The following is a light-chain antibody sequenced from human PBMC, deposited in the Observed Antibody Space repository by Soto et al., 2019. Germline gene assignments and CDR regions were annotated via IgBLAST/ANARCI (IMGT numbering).Light chain of an antibody. Sequence: DIQMTQSPSSLSASVGDGDTITCRASQSISSSLNWYQQKPGKAPKLLIYTASSLQSGVPSRFSGSGSGTGFTLTIRRPQPEDFPTYYCQQSYSTLYTFGQGTKLEIK. CDR2: TAS. V-gene: IGKV1-39*01. J-gene: IGKJ2*01. CDR1: QSISSS. CDR3: QQSYSTLYT.